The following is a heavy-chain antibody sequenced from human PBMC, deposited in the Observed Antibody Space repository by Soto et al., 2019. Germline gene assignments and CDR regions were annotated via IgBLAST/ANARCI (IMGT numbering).Heavy chain of an antibody. CDR1: GFTFDDYA. J-gene: IGHJ6*02. D-gene: IGHD1-20*01. Sequence: PGGSLRLSCAASGFTFDDYAMHWVRQAPGKGLEWVSGINWNSGSIDYADSVKGRFTISRDNAKNSLYLQMNSLRAEDTALYYCAKDMSRNNHYGMDVWGQGTTVTVSS. V-gene: IGHV3-9*01. CDR2: INWNSGSI. CDR3: AKDMSRNNHYGMDV.